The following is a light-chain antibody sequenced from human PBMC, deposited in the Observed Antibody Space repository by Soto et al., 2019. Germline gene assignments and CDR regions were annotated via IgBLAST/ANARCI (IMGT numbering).Light chain of an antibody. Sequence: EIVLTQSPATLSLSPGERVTLSCRASQSVGSYLAWYQQKLGQAPRLLIYDASNRATGIPARFSGSGSGTDFTLTISNLEPEDFAVYYCQQRRNWPLTFGQGTKVEIK. CDR2: DAS. CDR3: QQRRNWPLT. J-gene: IGKJ1*01. CDR1: QSVGSY. V-gene: IGKV3-11*01.